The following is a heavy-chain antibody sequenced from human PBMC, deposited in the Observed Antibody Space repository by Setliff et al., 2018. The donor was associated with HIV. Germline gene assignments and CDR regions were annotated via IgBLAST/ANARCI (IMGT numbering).Heavy chain of an antibody. D-gene: IGHD2-15*01. Sequence: LRLSCAASGFTFSSYWIHWVRQAPGKGLVWVSRISADGSDTSYADSVKGRFTISRDNAMNTAYLQMNSLRGEDTALYYCSLGYCSGGSCYSDPEVAFDIWGQGTMVTVS. CDR2: ISADGSDT. CDR1: GFTFSSYW. CDR3: SLGYCSGGSCYSDPEVAFDI. J-gene: IGHJ3*02. V-gene: IGHV3-74*01.